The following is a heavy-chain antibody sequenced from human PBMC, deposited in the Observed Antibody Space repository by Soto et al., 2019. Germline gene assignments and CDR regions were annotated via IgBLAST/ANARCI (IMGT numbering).Heavy chain of an antibody. CDR1: GFTFSKYG. CDR2: VYYDGHNK. V-gene: IGHV3-33*01. CDR3: ARDPPSTLGSFDI. D-gene: IGHD2-2*01. Sequence: QVQLVESGGGVVQPGRSQRLSCAASGFTFSKYGMHWVRQAPGKGLEWMATVYYDGHNKYYADSVRGRFTISRDNSKNMVYLQMNSLRAEDTAVYYCARDPPSTLGSFDIWGRGTMVTVSS. J-gene: IGHJ3*02.